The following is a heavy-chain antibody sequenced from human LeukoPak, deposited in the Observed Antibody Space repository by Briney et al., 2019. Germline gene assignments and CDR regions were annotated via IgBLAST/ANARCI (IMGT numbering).Heavy chain of an antibody. D-gene: IGHD1-26*01. CDR2: IYYSGST. J-gene: IGHJ4*02. CDR1: GGSISSGGYY. V-gene: IGHV4-31*03. CDR3: ARDDSGSYQY. Sequence: SQTLPLTCTVSGGSISSGGYYWSWIRQHPGKGLEWIGYIYYSGSTYYNPSLKSRVTISVDTSKNQFSLKLSSVTAADTAVYYCARDDSGSYQYWGQGTLVTVSS.